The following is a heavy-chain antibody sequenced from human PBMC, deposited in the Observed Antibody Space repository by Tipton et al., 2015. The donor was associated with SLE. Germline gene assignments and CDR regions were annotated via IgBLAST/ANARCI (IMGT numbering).Heavy chain of an antibody. CDR1: GFTFSTYA. V-gene: IGHV3-23*01. J-gene: IGHJ4*02. CDR3: AKRALSSSAYFDY. D-gene: IGHD6-6*01. CDR2: MSGNGDKI. Sequence: SLRLSCVGSGFTFSTYAVNWVRQAPGKGLEWVSGMSGNGDKINYADSVKGRFTISRDNSKNTLYLQMKNVRAEDTAAYYCAKRALSSSAYFDYWGQGTLVTVSS.